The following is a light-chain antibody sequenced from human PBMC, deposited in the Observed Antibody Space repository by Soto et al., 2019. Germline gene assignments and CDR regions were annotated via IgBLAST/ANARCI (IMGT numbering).Light chain of an antibody. J-gene: IGKJ3*01. CDR2: DAS. CDR1: QSISSW. CDR3: QQYNSYSGFT. V-gene: IGKV1-5*01. Sequence: DIQMTQSPSTLSASVGDRVTITCRARQSISSWLAWYQQKPGKAPKLLIYDASSLESGVPSRFSGSGSGTEFTLTISSLQPDDFATYYCQQYNSYSGFTFGPGTKVDIK.